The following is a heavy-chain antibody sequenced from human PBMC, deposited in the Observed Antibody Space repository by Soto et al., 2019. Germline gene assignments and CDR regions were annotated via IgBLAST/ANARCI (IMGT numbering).Heavy chain of an antibody. V-gene: IGHV5-51*01. CDR2: IYPGDSDT. CDR3: ARFAVVVPAAIHYMDV. CDR1: CYSFTSYW. D-gene: IGHD2-2*02. J-gene: IGHJ6*03. Sequence: GASLKIACKGSCYSFTSYWIGWGLEMPGKGLEGMGIIYPGDSDTRYSPSVQGQVTISADKSISTAYLQWSSLKASDTAMYYCARFAVVVPAAIHYMDVWGKGTTVTVSS.